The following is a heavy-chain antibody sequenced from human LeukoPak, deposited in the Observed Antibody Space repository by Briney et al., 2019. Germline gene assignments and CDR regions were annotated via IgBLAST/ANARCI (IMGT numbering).Heavy chain of an antibody. D-gene: IGHD3-22*01. J-gene: IGHJ3*02. V-gene: IGHV3-23*01. CDR3: AKPYYDSSSPTGAFDI. Sequence: GGSLRLSCEASRFSFSTYPMGWVRRAPGKGLEWVSAISGSGGSTYYADSVKGRFTISRDNSKNTLYLQMNSLRAEDTAVYYCAKPYYDSSSPTGAFDIWGQGTMVTVSS. CDR1: RFSFSTYP. CDR2: ISGSGGST.